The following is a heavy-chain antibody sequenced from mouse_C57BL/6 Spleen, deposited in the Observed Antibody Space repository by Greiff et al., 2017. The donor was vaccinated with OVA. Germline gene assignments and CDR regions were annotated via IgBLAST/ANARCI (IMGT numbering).Heavy chain of an antibody. CDR2: INPYNGGT. V-gene: IGHV1-19*01. CDR1: GYTFTDYY. CDR3: ARRWDPFDY. J-gene: IGHJ2*01. D-gene: IGHD4-1*01. Sequence: VQLQQSGPVLVKPGASVKMSCKASGYTFTDYYMNWVKQSHGKSLEWIGVINPYNGGTSYNQKFKGKATLTVDKSSSTAYMELNSLTSEDSAVYCCARRWDPFDYWGQGTTLTVSS.